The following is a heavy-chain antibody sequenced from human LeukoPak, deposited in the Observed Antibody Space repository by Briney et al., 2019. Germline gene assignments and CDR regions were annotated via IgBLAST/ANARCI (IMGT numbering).Heavy chain of an antibody. CDR2: INPSGGST. J-gene: IGHJ6*02. Sequence: ASVKVSCKASGYTFTSYYMHWVRQAPGQGLEWMGLINPSGGSTSYAQKFQGRVTMTRDTSASTVYMELSSLRSEDTAVYYCARGEVIVATIPGVPYYYYYGMDVWGQGTTVTVSS. D-gene: IGHD5-12*01. V-gene: IGHV1-46*01. CDR1: GYTFTSYY. CDR3: ARGEVIVATIPGVPYYYYYGMDV.